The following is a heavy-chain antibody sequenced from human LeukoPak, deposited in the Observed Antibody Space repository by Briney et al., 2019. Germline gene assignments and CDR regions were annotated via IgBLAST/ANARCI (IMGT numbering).Heavy chain of an antibody. CDR1: GYTFTSYG. CDR2: ISAYNGNT. Sequence: ASVKVSCKASGYTFTSYGISWVRQAPGQGLEWMGWISAYNGNTNYAQKLQGRVTMSTDTSTSTGYMELRSLRSDDTAVYYCARGDYDILTGYYRRPVAFDIWGQGTMVTVPS. CDR3: ARGDYDILTGYYRRPVAFDI. D-gene: IGHD3-9*01. V-gene: IGHV1-18*01. J-gene: IGHJ3*02.